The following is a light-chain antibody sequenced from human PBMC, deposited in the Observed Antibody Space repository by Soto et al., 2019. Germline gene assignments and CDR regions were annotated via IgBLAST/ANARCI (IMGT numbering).Light chain of an antibody. CDR3: QQSYSLPWT. V-gene: IGKV1-39*01. CDR2: GAS. Sequence: DIQMTQSPSSLSASVGDRVTITCRASQTISIYLNWYQQKPGKAPKILIYGASNLQSGVPSRFSGSGSGTDFTLNINGLQPEDFETYQCQQSYSLPWTFGQGTKVDIK. J-gene: IGKJ1*01. CDR1: QTISIY.